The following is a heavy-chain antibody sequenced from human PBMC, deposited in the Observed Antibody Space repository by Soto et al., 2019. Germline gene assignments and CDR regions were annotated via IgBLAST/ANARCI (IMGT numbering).Heavy chain of an antibody. D-gene: IGHD1-26*01. J-gene: IGHJ3*02. V-gene: IGHV3-66*01. CDR2: IHSGDDT. CDR1: GFFLRRHY. CDR3: ARDLSGSWTDPFDI. Sequence: EVQLVESGGGLVQPGGSRRLSCAASGFFLRRHYMSWVRQAPGKGLEWVAVIHSGDDTFYTDSVKGRFTISRDDSKNTLQSQMNSLRVDDTAVYYCARDLSGSWTDPFDIWGQGTLVTVSS.